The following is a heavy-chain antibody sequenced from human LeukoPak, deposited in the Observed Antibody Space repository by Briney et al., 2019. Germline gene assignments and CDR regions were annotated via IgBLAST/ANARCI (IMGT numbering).Heavy chain of an antibody. J-gene: IGHJ4*02. CDR1: GYTFTSYD. CDR2: MNPNSGNT. Sequence: ASVKVSCKASGYTFTSYDINWVRQATGQGLEWMGWMNPNSGNTEYARNFQGRVTMTRDTSISTAYMEVSSLRSEDTAVYYCARDGPMVRGVYDYWGQGTLVTVSS. D-gene: IGHD3-10*01. CDR3: ARDGPMVRGVYDY. V-gene: IGHV1-8*01.